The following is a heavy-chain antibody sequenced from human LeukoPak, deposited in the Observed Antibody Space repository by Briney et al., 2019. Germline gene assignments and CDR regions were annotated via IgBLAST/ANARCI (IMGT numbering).Heavy chain of an antibody. CDR3: ALDINGDLFHI. D-gene: IGHD2-21*02. CDR2: IKSDGSVT. Sequence: GGSLRLSCAASGFSFSAYWIHWGRQAPGKGLVWVSSIKSDGSVTSYADAVKGRFSLSADNAKNTQYLQMNSMRAEDTAMYYCALDINGDLFHIWGQGTPVTVSS. V-gene: IGHV3-74*01. J-gene: IGHJ4*02. CDR1: GFSFSAYW.